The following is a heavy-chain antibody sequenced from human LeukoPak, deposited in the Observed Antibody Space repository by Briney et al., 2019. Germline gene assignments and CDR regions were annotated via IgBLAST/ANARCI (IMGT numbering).Heavy chain of an antibody. V-gene: IGHV3-21*01. D-gene: IGHD3-10*01. Sequence: GGSLRLSCAASGFTFSSYSMSWVRQAPGKGLEWVSSISSSSSYIYYADSVKGRFTISRDNAKNSLYLQMNSLRAEDTAVYYCARDYKVFYGSGSYYYWFDPWGQGTLVTVSS. CDR1: GFTFSSYS. J-gene: IGHJ5*02. CDR3: ARDYKVFYGSGSYYYWFDP. CDR2: ISSSSSYI.